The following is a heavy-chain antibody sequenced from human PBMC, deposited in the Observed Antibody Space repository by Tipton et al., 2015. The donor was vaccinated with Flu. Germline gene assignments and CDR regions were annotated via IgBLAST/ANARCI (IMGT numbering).Heavy chain of an antibody. CDR3: SRGPDNAKTLT. CDR1: DNSISGFY. J-gene: IGHJ4*02. V-gene: IGHV4-59*01. CDR2: LFPGVTN. Sequence: TLSLTCTVSDNSISGFYWSWLRQTPGKGLEYVAHLFPGVTNYYSPSFRGRDRISMDMSKREFSLTMDSVTTADTAIYFCSRGPDNAKTLTWGRGILVTVSS. D-gene: IGHD1-1*01.